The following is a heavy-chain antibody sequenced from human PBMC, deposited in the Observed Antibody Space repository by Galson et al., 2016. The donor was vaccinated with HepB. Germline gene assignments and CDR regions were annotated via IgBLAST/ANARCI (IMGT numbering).Heavy chain of an antibody. J-gene: IGHJ5*02. D-gene: IGHD3-22*01. CDR3: ARKKYYYDTSPLGWFDP. Sequence: SLRLSCAASGFTFSRNGMHWVRQAPGKGLEWVAVIWYDGSNKYHADSVKGRFIISRDNAKNSLSLQMNSLRPEDTAVYYCARKKYYYDTSPLGWFDPWGQGTLVTVSS. CDR1: GFTFSRNG. V-gene: IGHV3-33*01. CDR2: IWYDGSNK.